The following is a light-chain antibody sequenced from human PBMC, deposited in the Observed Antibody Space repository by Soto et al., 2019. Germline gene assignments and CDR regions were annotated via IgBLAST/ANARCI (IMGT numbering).Light chain of an antibody. J-gene: IGKJ5*01. CDR2: GAS. Sequence: EIVLTQSPGTLSLSPGERATLSCRASQSVSINYLAWYQQKPGQAPRLLFYGASNWAIGIPDRYSGSGSGTDFTLTISRLEPEDFAVFFCQQYGTSEIIFGQGTRLEIK. CDR3: QQYGTSEII. CDR1: QSVSINY. V-gene: IGKV3-20*01.